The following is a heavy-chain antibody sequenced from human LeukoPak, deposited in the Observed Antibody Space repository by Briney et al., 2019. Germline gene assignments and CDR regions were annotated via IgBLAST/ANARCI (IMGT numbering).Heavy chain of an antibody. V-gene: IGHV3-74*01. CDR1: GFTLSSYW. Sequence: GGSLRLSCAASGFTLSSYWMHWVRQAPGKGLVWVSRIKGDGSTNYADSVKGRFTISRDNAKNTVSLQMNSLRAEDTGVYYCARAPSEIGGYYPEYFRHWGQGTLVTVSS. J-gene: IGHJ1*01. D-gene: IGHD3-22*01. CDR3: ARAPSEIGGYYPEYFRH. CDR2: IKGDGST.